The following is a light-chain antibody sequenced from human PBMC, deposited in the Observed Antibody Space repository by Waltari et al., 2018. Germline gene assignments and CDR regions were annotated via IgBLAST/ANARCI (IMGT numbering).Light chain of an antibody. Sequence: SYELTQPPSVSVSPGQPASITCSGDKLGDKSACWYQQKPGQSPVLVIYQDNKRPSGIPERFSGSNSGNTATLTISGAQAMDEADYYCQAWDSSTSVVFGGGTKVTVL. J-gene: IGLJ2*01. V-gene: IGLV3-1*01. CDR1: KLGDKS. CDR2: QDN. CDR3: QAWDSSTSVV.